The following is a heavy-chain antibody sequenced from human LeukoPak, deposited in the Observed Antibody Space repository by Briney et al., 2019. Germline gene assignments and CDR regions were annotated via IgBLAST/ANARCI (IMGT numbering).Heavy chain of an antibody. Sequence: GASVKVSCKASGGTFSSYAISWVRQAPGQGLEWMGGIIPIFGTANYAQKFQGRVTMTTDTSTSTAYMELRSLRSDDTAVYYCARERVYCSGGSCSRPLDYWGQGTLVTVSS. D-gene: IGHD2-15*01. CDR3: ARERVYCSGGSCSRPLDY. V-gene: IGHV1-69*05. CDR1: GGTFSSYA. J-gene: IGHJ4*02. CDR2: IIPIFGTA.